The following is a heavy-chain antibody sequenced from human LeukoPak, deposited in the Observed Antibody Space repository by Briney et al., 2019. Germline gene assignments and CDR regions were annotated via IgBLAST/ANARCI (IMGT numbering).Heavy chain of an antibody. D-gene: IGHD3-10*01. CDR1: GFTFSDYA. Sequence: GGSLRLSCTASGFTFSDYAMNWIRQAPGKGLEWVSTISHSAHGIFYTDSVKGRLTISRDNSNNTVYLQMNSLRAEDTALYYCAREEERFASWGYFKYWGQGALVTVSS. V-gene: IGHV3-23*01. CDR3: AREEERFASWGYFKY. J-gene: IGHJ4*02. CDR2: ISHSAHGI.